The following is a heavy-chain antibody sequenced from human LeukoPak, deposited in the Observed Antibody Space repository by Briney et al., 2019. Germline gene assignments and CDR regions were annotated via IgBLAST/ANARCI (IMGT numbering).Heavy chain of an antibody. V-gene: IGHV3-33*01. CDR1: GFTFTTFG. CDR3: ARDGGHFSGSGSFFNS. CDR2: IWYDGSNR. Sequence: RPGGSLRLFCRASGFTFTTFGFHWVRQAPGKGLEWVAVIWYDGSNRYYADSVRGRFTISRDDSKNTVYLQMNSLRAEDTAVYYCARDGGHFSGSGSFFNSWGQGTLVTVSA. D-gene: IGHD3-10*01. J-gene: IGHJ5*01.